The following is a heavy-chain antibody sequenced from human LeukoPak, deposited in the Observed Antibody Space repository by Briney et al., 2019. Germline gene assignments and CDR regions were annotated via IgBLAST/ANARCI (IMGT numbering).Heavy chain of an antibody. D-gene: IGHD3-22*01. CDR2: ISGSGGST. CDR1: GFTFGTYA. J-gene: IGHJ4*02. Sequence: GGSLRLSCAASGFTFGTYAMTWVRQAPGKGLEWVSVISGSGGSTNYADSVKGRFSISRDNSKNTLYLHMNSLRAEDTAVYYCARGIYYYDSSGYPRLYDYWGQGTLVTVSS. CDR3: ARGIYYYDSSGYPRLYDY. V-gene: IGHV3-23*01.